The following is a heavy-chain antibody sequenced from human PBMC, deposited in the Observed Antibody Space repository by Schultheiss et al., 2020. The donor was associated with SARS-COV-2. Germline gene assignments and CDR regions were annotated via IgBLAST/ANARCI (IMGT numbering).Heavy chain of an antibody. Sequence: SETLSLTCTVSGGSISSYYWSWIRQPPGKGLEWIGYIYYSGSTNYNPSLKSRVTISVDTSKNQFSLKLSSVTAADTAVYYCARGPGYSYGLDYWGQGTLVTVSS. CDR1: GGSISSYY. D-gene: IGHD5-18*01. V-gene: IGHV4-59*12. CDR2: IYYSGST. J-gene: IGHJ4*02. CDR3: ARGPGYSYGLDY.